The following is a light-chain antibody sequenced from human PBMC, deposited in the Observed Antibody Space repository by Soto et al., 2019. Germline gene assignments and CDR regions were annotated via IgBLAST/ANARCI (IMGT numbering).Light chain of an antibody. J-gene: IGKJ1*01. CDR2: AAS. CDR1: QRVDSY. Sequence: DIQVTQSPSSLSASVGDSVTLSCQTSQRVDSYIHWYQHQSGKPPKLLIYAASTLQDGVPSRFSGGGSGTGFSLIHTRVETGGSATYFLPKNYTSVATFGQGTKV. V-gene: IGKV1-39*01. CDR3: PKNYTSVAT.